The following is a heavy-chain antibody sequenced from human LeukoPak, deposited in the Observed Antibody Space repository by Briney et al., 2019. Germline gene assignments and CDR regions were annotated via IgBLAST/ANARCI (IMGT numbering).Heavy chain of an antibody. J-gene: IGHJ4*02. CDR3: AKPTVVTQSPLNFDY. CDR1: GFTFSSYA. D-gene: IGHD4-23*01. Sequence: PGGSLRLSCAASGFTFSSYAMSWVRQAPGKGLEWVSAISGSGGSTYYADSVKGRFTISRDNSKNTLYLQMNSLRAEDTAVYYCAKPTVVTQSPLNFDYWGQGTLVTVSS. V-gene: IGHV3-23*01. CDR2: ISGSGGST.